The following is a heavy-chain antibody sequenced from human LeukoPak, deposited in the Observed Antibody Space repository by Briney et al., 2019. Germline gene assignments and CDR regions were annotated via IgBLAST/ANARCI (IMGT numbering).Heavy chain of an antibody. J-gene: IGHJ4*02. CDR2: ICDDGSNK. Sequence: PGGSLRLSCAASGFTFSSYGMHWVRQAPGKGLEWVAVICDDGSNKYYAESVKGRFTITTDTSKNTPYKHMNSLRAEDTAMYYCASDYDSSGYREWGQGPLVTVSS. CDR3: ASDYDSSGYRE. D-gene: IGHD3-22*01. V-gene: IGHV3-33*01. CDR1: GFTFSSYG.